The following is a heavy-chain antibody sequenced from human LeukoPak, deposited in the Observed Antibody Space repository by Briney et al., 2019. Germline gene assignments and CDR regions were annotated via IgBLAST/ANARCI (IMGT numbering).Heavy chain of an antibody. CDR3: ARGYSYGYSYYYGMDV. J-gene: IGHJ6*02. CDR2: IYYSGST. CDR1: GGSISSYY. V-gene: IGHV4-59*01. Sequence: SETLSLTCTVSGGSISSYYWSWIRQPPGKGLEWIGYIYYSGSTNYNPSLKSRLTISVDTSKNQFSLKLSSVTAADTAVYYCARGYSYGYSYYYGMDVWGQGTTVTVSS. D-gene: IGHD5-18*01.